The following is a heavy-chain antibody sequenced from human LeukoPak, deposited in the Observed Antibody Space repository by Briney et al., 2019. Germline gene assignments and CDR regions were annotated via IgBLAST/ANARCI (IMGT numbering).Heavy chain of an antibody. V-gene: IGHV4-39*01. Sequence: PSETLSLTCTVSGGSISSSIYYWAWIRQPPGKGLEWIGSIYYSGSTYQNPSLKSRVSISVDTSKNQFSLKLSSVAAADTAVYYCARQLLRYFDWLSRWFDPWGQGTLVTVSS. CDR1: GGSISSSIYY. CDR2: IYYSGST. J-gene: IGHJ5*02. D-gene: IGHD3-9*01. CDR3: ARQLLRYFDWLSRWFDP.